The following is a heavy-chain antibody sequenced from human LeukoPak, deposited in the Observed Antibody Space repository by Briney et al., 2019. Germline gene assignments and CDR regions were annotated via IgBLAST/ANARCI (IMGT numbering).Heavy chain of an antibody. J-gene: IGHJ4*02. CDR2: IKQDGSEK. D-gene: IGHD6-19*01. Sequence: GGSLRLACAASGFTLSTYWMSWVRQAPGKGLEWVANIKQDGSEKYYADSVKGRFTISRDNSKNTLYLQMNSLRAEDTAVYYCAKDQSRWLVYGRRGFDYWGQGTLVTVSS. CDR3: AKDQSRWLVYGRRGFDY. CDR1: GFTLSTYW. V-gene: IGHV3-7*01.